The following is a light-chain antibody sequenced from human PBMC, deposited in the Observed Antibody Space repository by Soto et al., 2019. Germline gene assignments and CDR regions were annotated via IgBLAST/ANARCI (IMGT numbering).Light chain of an antibody. CDR1: QSLLHSNGYNY. J-gene: IGKJ1*01. CDR2: LGS. V-gene: IGKV2-28*01. Sequence: DIVMTQSPLSLPVTPGEPASISCRSSQSLLHSNGYNYLDWYLQKPGQSPQLLIYLGSNRASGVPDRFCGSGSGTDFTLKISRVEAEDVGVYYCMQAETFGQGTKVEIK. CDR3: MQAET.